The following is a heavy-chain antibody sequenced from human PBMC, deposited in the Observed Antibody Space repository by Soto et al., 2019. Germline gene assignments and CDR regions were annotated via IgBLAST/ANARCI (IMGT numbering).Heavy chain of an antibody. Sequence: QVQLVESGGGVVQPGRSLRLSCAASGFTFSSYAMHWVRQAPGKVLEWVAVISYDGSNKYYADSVKGRFTISRDNSKNTLYLQMNSLRAEETAVYYCARDPSNPGYSYGYDFDYWGQGTLVTVSS. CDR3: ARDPSNPGYSYGYDFDY. CDR2: ISYDGSNK. D-gene: IGHD5-18*01. J-gene: IGHJ4*02. CDR1: GFTFSSYA. V-gene: IGHV3-30-3*01.